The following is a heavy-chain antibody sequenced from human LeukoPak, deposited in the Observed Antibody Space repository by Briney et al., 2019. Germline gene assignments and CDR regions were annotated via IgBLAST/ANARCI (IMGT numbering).Heavy chain of an antibody. CDR3: ARDAGYYSAFDI. CDR1: GFTFSSYA. CDR2: ISYDGSNK. Sequence: GGSLRLPCAASGFTFSSYAMHWVRQAPGKGLEWVAVISYDGSNKYYADSVKGRFTISRDNSKNTLYLQMNSLRAEDTAVYYCARDAGYYSAFDIWGQGTMVTVSS. V-gene: IGHV3-30-3*01. J-gene: IGHJ3*02. D-gene: IGHD3-22*01.